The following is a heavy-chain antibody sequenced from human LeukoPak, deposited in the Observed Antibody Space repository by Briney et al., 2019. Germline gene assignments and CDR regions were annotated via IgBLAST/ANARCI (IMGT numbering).Heavy chain of an antibody. CDR2: FIPIFGSA. Sequence: VASVKVSCKASADTFQKYAISWVRQAPGHGLEWMGGFIPIFGSADYMQKFQGRVTFSTDESMTTAYMDLSSLTSEDTAVYYCARNLIAVTGSGPDSSYYYIDVWGKGTTVIVSS. J-gene: IGHJ6*03. CDR3: ARNLIAVTGSGPDSSYYYIDV. CDR1: ADTFQKYA. V-gene: IGHV1-69*05. D-gene: IGHD3-10*01.